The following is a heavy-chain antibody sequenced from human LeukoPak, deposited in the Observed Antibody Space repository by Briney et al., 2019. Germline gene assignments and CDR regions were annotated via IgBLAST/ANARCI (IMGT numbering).Heavy chain of an antibody. D-gene: IGHD6-19*01. CDR1: GDSISSGDYY. Sequence: SQTLSLTCTVSGDSISSGDYYWSWIRQPAGKGLEWIGRISSSGSTNYNPSLKSRVTISVDTSKNQFSLKLSSVTAADTAVYFCARVRAVAGRNWFDPWGQGTMVTVSS. CDR2: ISSSGST. J-gene: IGHJ3*01. CDR3: ARVRAVAGRNWFDP. V-gene: IGHV4-61*02.